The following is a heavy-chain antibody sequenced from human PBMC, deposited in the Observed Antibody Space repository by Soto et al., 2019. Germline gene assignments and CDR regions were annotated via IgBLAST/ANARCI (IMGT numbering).Heavy chain of an antibody. V-gene: IGHV4-34*01. CDR2: INHSGST. D-gene: IGHD3-10*01. Sequence: QVQLQQWGAGLLKPSETLSLTCAVYGGSFNGYYWSWIRQPPGKGLEWIGEINHSGSTNYNPSLKSRVTISVDTSKNQFSLKLSSVTAADTAVYYCARGSYYYGSGSYNSVNWFDPWGQGTLVTVSS. CDR1: GGSFNGYY. J-gene: IGHJ5*02. CDR3: ARGSYYYGSGSYNSVNWFDP.